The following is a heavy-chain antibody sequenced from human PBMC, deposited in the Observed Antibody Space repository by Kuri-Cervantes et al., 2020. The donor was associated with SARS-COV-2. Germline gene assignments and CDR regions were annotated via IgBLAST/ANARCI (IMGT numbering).Heavy chain of an antibody. J-gene: IGHJ4*02. Sequence: GESLKISCAASGFTFSSYSMNWVRQAPGKGLEWVSSISSSSSYIYYADSVKGRFTISRDNAKNSLYLQMNSLRAEDTAVYYCAKGIAAAGTFVVDYWGQGTLVTVSS. CDR1: GFTFSSYS. D-gene: IGHD6-13*01. CDR2: ISSSSSYI. V-gene: IGHV3-21*01. CDR3: AKGIAAAGTFVVDY.